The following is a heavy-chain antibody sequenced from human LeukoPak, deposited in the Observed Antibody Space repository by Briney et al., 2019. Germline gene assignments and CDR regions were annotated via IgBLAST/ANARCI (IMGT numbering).Heavy chain of an antibody. Sequence: GGSLRLSCAASGFTFSSYAMSWVRQAPGKGLGWVSAISGSGGSTYCADSVKGRFTISRDNSKNTLYLQMNSLRAEDTAVYNCAKHPIVVVPAANYWGQGTLVTVSS. V-gene: IGHV3-23*01. CDR1: GFTFSSYA. D-gene: IGHD2-2*01. J-gene: IGHJ4*02. CDR3: AKHPIVVVPAANY. CDR2: ISGSGGST.